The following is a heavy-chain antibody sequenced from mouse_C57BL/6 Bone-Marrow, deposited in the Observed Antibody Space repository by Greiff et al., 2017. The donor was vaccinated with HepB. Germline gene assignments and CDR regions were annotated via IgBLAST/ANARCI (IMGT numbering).Heavy chain of an antibody. CDR1: GYTFTSYG. D-gene: IGHD3-1*01. J-gene: IGHJ4*01. CDR3: ARPGPGPYAMDY. Sequence: LVESGAELARPGASVKLSCKASGYTFTSYGISWVKQRTGQGLEWIGEIYPRSGNTYYNEKFKGKATLTADKSSSTAYMELRSLTSEDSAVYFCARPGPGPYAMDYWGQGTSVTVSS. V-gene: IGHV1-81*01. CDR2: IYPRSGNT.